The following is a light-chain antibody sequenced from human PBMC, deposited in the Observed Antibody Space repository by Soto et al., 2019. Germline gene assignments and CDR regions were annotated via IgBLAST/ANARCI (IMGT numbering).Light chain of an antibody. CDR1: QTIYNY. J-gene: IGKJ2*01. CDR3: QQTYTIPFA. V-gene: IGKV1-39*01. Sequence: GDRVTITCRPRQTIYNYLNWYQHKPGKAPKLLIYGASTLQSGVSSRFTGSASGTDFTLTIDNLQAEDFATYYCQQTYTIPFAFGQGTKLEI. CDR2: GAS.